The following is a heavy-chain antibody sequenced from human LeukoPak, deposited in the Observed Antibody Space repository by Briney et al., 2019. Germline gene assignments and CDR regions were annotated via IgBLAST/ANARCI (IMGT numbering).Heavy chain of an antibody. D-gene: IGHD6-19*01. J-gene: IGHJ4*02. Sequence: GGPLRLSCAASGFTFSSYDMHWVRQATGKGLEWVSAIGTAGDTYYPGSVKGRFTISRENAKNSLYLQMNSLRAGDTAVYYCARARWIAVAGEYYFDYWGQGTLVTVYS. CDR2: IGTAGDT. V-gene: IGHV3-13*01. CDR1: GFTFSSYD. CDR3: ARARWIAVAGEYYFDY.